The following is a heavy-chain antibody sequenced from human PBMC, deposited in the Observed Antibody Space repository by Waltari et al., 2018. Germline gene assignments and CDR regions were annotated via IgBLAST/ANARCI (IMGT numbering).Heavy chain of an antibody. J-gene: IGHJ4*02. CDR3: ARVLPRHYYDSSGG. CDR2: IIPIFGTA. CDR1: GGTFGSYA. V-gene: IGHV1-69*01. D-gene: IGHD3-22*01. Sequence: QVQLVQSGAEVKKPGSSVKVSCKASGGTFGSYAISWVHQAPGQGLEWMGGIIPIFGTANYAQKFQGRITITADESTSTAYMELSSLRSEDTAVYYCARVLPRHYYDSSGGWGQGTLVTVSS.